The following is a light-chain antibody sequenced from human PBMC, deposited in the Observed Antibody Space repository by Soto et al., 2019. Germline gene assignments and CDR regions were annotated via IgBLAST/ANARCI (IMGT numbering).Light chain of an antibody. J-gene: IGKJ4*01. V-gene: IGKV1-27*01. CDR3: QKYNSAPLT. CDR1: QAIAVY. Sequence: DIQVTQSPSSLSASLGDRVTITCRANQAIAVYLAWFQQQPGKVPKLLIYAASALQSGVPSRFSGSGSGTDFTLTISSLQPEDIATYYCQKYNSAPLTCGGGTKVEI. CDR2: AAS.